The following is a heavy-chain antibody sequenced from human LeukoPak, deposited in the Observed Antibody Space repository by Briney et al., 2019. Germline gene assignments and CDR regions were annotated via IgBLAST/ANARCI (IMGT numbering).Heavy chain of an antibody. CDR3: AKEMATMNAFDI. J-gene: IGHJ3*02. V-gene: IGHV3-66*01. CDR1: GFTVSSNY. CDR2: IYSGGST. Sequence: PGGSLRLSCAASGFTVSSNYMSWVPQAPGKGLEWVSVIYSGGSTDYKDSVKDRFIISRDNSKNTLYLQMNSLRAEDTAVYYCAKEMATMNAFDIWGQGTMVTVSS. D-gene: IGHD5-24*01.